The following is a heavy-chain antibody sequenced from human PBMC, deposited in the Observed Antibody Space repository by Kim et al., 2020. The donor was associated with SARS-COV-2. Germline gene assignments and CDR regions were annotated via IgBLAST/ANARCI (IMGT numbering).Heavy chain of an antibody. J-gene: IGHJ4*02. CDR3: ARDLFHTGFDY. V-gene: IGHV1-3*01. Sequence: NTKFSQQVPGRVTFTRDTSANTASMELSSLGSEDTAVYYCARDLFHTGFDYWGQGTLVAVSS. CDR2: NT. D-gene: IGHD2-21*01.